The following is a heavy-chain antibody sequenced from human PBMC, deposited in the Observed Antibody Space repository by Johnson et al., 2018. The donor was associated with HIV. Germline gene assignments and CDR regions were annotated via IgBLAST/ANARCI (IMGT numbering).Heavy chain of an antibody. CDR2: IKQDGSEK. D-gene: IGHD4/OR15-4a*01. CDR1: GFMFDDYG. CDR3: ANSGLWGPMN. J-gene: IGHJ3*01. V-gene: IGHV3-7*05. Sequence: VQLVESGGGVVRPGGSLRLSCEGFGFMFDDYGLNWVRQAPGKGLEWVANIKQDGSEKYYVDSVKGRFTISRDNAKNSLYLQMNSLRAEDAAVYCCANSGLWGPMNWGQGTMVTVSS.